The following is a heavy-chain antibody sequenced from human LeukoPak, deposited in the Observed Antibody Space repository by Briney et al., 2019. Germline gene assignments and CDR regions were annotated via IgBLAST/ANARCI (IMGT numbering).Heavy chain of an antibody. CDR2: IIPISGTV. D-gene: IGHD3-10*01. CDR1: GGTFSNYG. Sequence: ASVKVSCKASGGTFSNYGIGWVRQAPGQGPEWMGGIIPISGTVNYAQNLQGRVTFTADESTTTTYMELSSLRSDDTAVYYCARFDPGVHPGDYWGQGTLVTVSS. V-gene: IGHV1-69*13. J-gene: IGHJ4*02. CDR3: ARFDPGVHPGDY.